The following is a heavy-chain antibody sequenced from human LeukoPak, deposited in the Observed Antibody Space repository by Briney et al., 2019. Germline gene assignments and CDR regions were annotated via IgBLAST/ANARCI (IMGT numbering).Heavy chain of an antibody. J-gene: IGHJ6*03. V-gene: IGHV3-7*01. CDR2: IKQDGSEK. CDR3: ARDVYSSGWYVKYYYYMDV. CDR1: EFSVGSNY. D-gene: IGHD6-19*01. Sequence: GGSLRLSCAASEFSVGSNYMSWVRQAPGKGLEWVANIKQDGSEKYYVDSVKGRFTISRDNAKNSLYLRMNSLRAEDTAVYYCARDVYSSGWYVKYYYYMDVWGKGTTVTVSS.